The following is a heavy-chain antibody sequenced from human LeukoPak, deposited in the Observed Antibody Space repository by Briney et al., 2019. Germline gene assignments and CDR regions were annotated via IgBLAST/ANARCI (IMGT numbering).Heavy chain of an antibody. D-gene: IGHD1-1*01. V-gene: IGHV3-49*04. CDR2: IKTQVYGGTT. CDR1: GFPFGDFA. Sequence: GGFLRPSCTTSGFPFGDFAMNWVRQAPGKGLEWVGFIKTQVYGGTTEYGASVKGRFTISRDDSRAIAYLQMNSLKTEDTAVYFCTRDHRDDWNPGYYFDYWGQGALVTVSS. J-gene: IGHJ4*02. CDR3: TRDHRDDWNPGYYFDY.